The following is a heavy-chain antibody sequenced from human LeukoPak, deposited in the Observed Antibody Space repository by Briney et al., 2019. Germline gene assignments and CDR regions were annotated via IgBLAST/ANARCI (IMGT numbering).Heavy chain of an antibody. CDR3: ARGPLYCSSTSCYRRAFDI. V-gene: IGHV1-2*02. D-gene: IGHD2-2*01. CDR2: INPSSGDT. Sequence: ASVKVSCKASGYTFTGYFMHWVRQAPGQGLEWMGWINPSSGDTNYAQKFQGRVTMTRDTSISTAYMELSRLRSDDTAVYYCARGPLYCSSTSCYRRAFDIWGQGTMVTVSS. J-gene: IGHJ3*02. CDR1: GYTFTGYF.